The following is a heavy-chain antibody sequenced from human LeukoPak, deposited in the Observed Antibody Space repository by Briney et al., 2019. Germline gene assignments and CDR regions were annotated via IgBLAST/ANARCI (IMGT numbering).Heavy chain of an antibody. J-gene: IGHJ4*02. CDR2: ISSSSSTI. CDR1: GFTFSSYS. Sequence: QSGGSLRLSCAASGFTFSSYSMNWVRQAPGKGLEWVSYISSSSSTIYYADSVKGRFTISRDISKNTLYLQMNSLRAEDTAVYYCARDASLWSSSSYYYFDYWGQGTLVTVSS. CDR3: ARDASLWSSSSYYYFDY. D-gene: IGHD6-13*01. V-gene: IGHV3-48*01.